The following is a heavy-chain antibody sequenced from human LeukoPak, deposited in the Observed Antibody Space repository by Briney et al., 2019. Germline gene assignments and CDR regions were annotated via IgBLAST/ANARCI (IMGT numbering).Heavy chain of an antibody. CDR1: GFTFSSSG. Sequence: QAGGSLRLSCAASGFTFSSSGMSWVRQAPGKGLEWVSTVSGIDGSTYYADSVKGRFTISRDNSKNTLYLQMNSLRAEDTALYYCAKDDRGEDGFDIWGQGTMVTVSS. J-gene: IGHJ3*02. V-gene: IGHV3-23*01. CDR2: VSGIDGST. CDR3: AKDDRGEDGFDI. D-gene: IGHD3-10*01.